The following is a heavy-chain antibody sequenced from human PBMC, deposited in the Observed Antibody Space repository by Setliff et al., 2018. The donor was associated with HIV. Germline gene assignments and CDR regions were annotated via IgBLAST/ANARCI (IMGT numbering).Heavy chain of an antibody. Sequence: PGESLKISCAASGFTFSSYWMHWVRQAPGKGLVWVSRIKSDGSYTSYADSAKGRFTISRDNAKNTLHLQMNSLRAEDTAVYYCVRGLAAAGGYAMDVWGHGTTVTVSS. V-gene: IGHV3-74*01. CDR2: IKSDGSYT. CDR1: GFTFSSYW. CDR3: VRGLAAAGGYAMDV. D-gene: IGHD6-13*01. J-gene: IGHJ6*02.